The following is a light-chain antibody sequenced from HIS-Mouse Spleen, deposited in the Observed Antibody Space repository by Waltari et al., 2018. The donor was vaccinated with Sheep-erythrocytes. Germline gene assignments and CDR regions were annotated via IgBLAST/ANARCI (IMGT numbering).Light chain of an antibody. J-gene: IGLJ2*01. CDR2: QAS. CDR1: KLGDKY. CDR3: QAWDSSTVV. Sequence: SYELTQPPSGSVSPGQTASITCSGDKLGDKYACWYQQKPGHSPLLGIYQASKRPSGVPERFSGSNSGNTATLTISGTQAMDEADYYCQAWDSSTVVFGGGTKLTVL. V-gene: IGLV3-1*01.